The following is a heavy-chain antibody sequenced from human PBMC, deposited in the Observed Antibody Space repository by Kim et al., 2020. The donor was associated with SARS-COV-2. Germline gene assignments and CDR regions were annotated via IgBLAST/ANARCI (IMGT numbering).Heavy chain of an antibody. CDR1: GYTFTSYG. J-gene: IGHJ6*03. D-gene: IGHD6-19*01. CDR2: ISAYNGNT. CDR3: ARAHPLSAYSSGWYVYYYYMDV. Sequence: ASVKVSCKASGYTFTSYGISWVRQAPGQGLEWMGWISAYNGNTNYAQKLQGRVTMTTHTSTSTAYMELRSLRSDDTAVYYCARAHPLSAYSSGWYVYYYYMDVWGKGTTVTVSS. V-gene: IGHV1-18*01.